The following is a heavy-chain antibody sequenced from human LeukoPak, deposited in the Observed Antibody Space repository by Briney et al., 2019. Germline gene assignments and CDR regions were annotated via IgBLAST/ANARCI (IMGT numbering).Heavy chain of an antibody. D-gene: IGHD6-13*01. V-gene: IGHV3-30*18. CDR1: GFTFSSYG. CDR3: AKDMGIAANYFDY. Sequence: GGSLRLSCAASGFTFSSYGMHWVRQAPGKGLEWVAVISYDGSNKYYADSVKGRFTISRDNYKNTLYLQMNSLRAEDTAVYYCAKDMGIAANYFDYWGQGTLVTVSS. CDR2: ISYDGSNK. J-gene: IGHJ4*02.